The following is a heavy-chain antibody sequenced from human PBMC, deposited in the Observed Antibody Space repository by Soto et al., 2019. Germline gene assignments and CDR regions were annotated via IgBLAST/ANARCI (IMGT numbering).Heavy chain of an antibody. CDR2: VSFDSKNK. J-gene: IGHJ6*02. D-gene: IGHD7-27*01. CDR1: GFSFDSYS. V-gene: IGHV3-30*18. CDR3: AKETVEATYSFYGMDV. Sequence: PGGSLRLSCAASGFSFDSYSMHWVRQAPGKGLEWVTTVSFDSKNKYYIDSVEGRFTISRDNSKKMLYLQMNSLRHEDMAVYYCAKETVEATYSFYGMDVWGQGTTVTVS.